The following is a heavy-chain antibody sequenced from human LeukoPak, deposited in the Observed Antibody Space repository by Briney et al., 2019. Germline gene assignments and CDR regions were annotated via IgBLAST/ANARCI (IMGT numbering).Heavy chain of an antibody. V-gene: IGHV3-33*01. CDR3: ARDLFAPDYGDYVNYYYGMDV. Sequence: GGSLRLSCAASGFTFSSYGMHWVRQAPGKGLEWVAVIWYDGSNKYYADSVKGRFTISRDNSENTLYLQMNSLRAEDTAVYYCARDLFAPDYGDYVNYYYGMDVWGKGTTVTVSS. CDR1: GFTFSSYG. D-gene: IGHD4-17*01. CDR2: IWYDGSNK. J-gene: IGHJ6*04.